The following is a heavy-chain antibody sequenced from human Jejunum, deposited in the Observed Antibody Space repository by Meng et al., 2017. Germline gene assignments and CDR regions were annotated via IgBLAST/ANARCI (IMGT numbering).Heavy chain of an antibody. J-gene: IGHJ2*01. CDR2: ECLSVIT. CDR3: SRAEYVRYFDL. CDR1: GGGIDSAQW. V-gene: IGHV4-4*01. D-gene: IGHD6-6*01. Sequence: VFGGGIDSAQWCSLRCQPPEQGQVWCGEECLSVITHHHPSRRSQVVISIDNSKHRFSLSLNSVTAADTCIYSCSRAEYVRYFDLWGRGTLVTVSS.